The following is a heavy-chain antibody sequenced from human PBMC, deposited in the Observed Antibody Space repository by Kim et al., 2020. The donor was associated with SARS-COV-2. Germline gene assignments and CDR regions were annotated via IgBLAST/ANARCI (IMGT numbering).Heavy chain of an antibody. D-gene: IGHD2-2*01. CDR3: ARDSGYFRTINCRGDVFDI. Sequence: GGSLRLSCVASGFTFSGNWMSWVRQAPGKGLEWVAKIKQDGSEKYYVDSVKGRFTISRDNAKNSLYMQMNSLRVEDTAVYYCARDSGYFRTINCRGDVFDIWGKGTKVTVSS. J-gene: IGHJ3*02. V-gene: IGHV3-7*01. CDR2: IKQDGSEK. CDR1: GFTFSGNW.